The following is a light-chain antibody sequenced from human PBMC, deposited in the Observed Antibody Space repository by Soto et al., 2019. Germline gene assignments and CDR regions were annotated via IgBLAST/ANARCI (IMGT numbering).Light chain of an antibody. V-gene: IGLV2-14*01. CDR3: SSYTTSNTLV. CDR1: SSDVGHYDY. CDR2: EVT. Sequence: QSALTQPASVSGSPGRSITISCTGTSSDVGHYDYVSWYQHHPGKAPKLLIYEVTNRPSGVSNRFSGSKSANTASLTISGLQAEDEADYYCSSYTTSNTLVFGGGTKLTVL. J-gene: IGLJ3*02.